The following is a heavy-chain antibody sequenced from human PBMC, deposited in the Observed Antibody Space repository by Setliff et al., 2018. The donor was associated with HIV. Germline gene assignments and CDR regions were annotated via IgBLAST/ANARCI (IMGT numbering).Heavy chain of an antibody. CDR1: GYTFTDYY. CDR3: ASGYYYDSSGLSAFDI. D-gene: IGHD3-22*01. Sequence: ASVKVSCKASGYTFTDYYIHWVRQAPGQGPEWVGYISPRSGGTIYAQKFQGRVTMTTDTSTSTAYMELRSLRSDDTAVYYCASGYYYDSSGLSAFDIWGQGTMVTVSS. J-gene: IGHJ3*02. CDR2: ISPRSGGT. V-gene: IGHV1-2*02.